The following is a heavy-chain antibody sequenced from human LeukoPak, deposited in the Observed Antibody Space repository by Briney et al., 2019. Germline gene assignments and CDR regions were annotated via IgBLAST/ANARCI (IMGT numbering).Heavy chain of an antibody. CDR3: AGPTCLRGGYCSTNP. J-gene: IGHJ5*02. V-gene: IGHV3-20*04. Sequence: GGSLRLSCTASGFTFNDYGMSWVRQAPGKGLEWVSGINWNGGSRGYADSVKGRFTISRDNAKNSLYLQMNSLRAEDTAVYYCAGPTCLRGGYCSTNPWGQGTLVTVSS. CDR2: INWNGGSR. D-gene: IGHD2-2*01. CDR1: GFTFNDYG.